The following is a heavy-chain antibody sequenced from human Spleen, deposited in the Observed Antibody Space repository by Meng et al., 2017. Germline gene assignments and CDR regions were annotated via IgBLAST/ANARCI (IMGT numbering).Heavy chain of an antibody. Sequence: QVQLQQWGAGLLKPSETLSLTCAVYGGSFSGYYWSWIRQPPGKGLEWIGEIYHSGSTNYNPSLKSRVTMSVDKSKNQFSLKLSSVTAADTAVYYCARNDFWSGYFDYWGQGTLVTVSS. CDR2: IYHSGST. CDR1: GGSFSGYY. CDR3: ARNDFWSGYFDY. D-gene: IGHD3-3*01. V-gene: IGHV4-34*01. J-gene: IGHJ4*02.